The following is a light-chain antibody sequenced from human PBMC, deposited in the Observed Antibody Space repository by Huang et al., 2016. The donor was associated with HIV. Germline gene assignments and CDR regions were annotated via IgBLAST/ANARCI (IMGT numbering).Light chain of an antibody. V-gene: IGKV1-NL1*01. CDR3: QQYHSTPYT. Sequence: DIQMTQSPSPLSASVRNRVTITCRASQAIAKSLAWYQQKPVKAPKLRLYAASRLESGVPSRVSGSGSGTDYTLTISSLQPEDFATYYCQQYHSTPYTFGQGTKLEIK. CDR1: QAIAKS. CDR2: AAS. J-gene: IGKJ2*01.